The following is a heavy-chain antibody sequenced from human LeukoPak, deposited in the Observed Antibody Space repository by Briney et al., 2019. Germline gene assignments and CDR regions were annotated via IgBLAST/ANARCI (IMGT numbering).Heavy chain of an antibody. Sequence: SETLSLTCAVSGYSISSGYYWSWIRQPPGKGLEWIGYIYYSGSTNYNPSLKSRVTISVDTSKNQLSLKLSSVTAADTAVYYCASGSYDDYFYYYIDVWGKGTTVTVSS. CDR1: GYSISSGYY. CDR2: IYYSGST. D-gene: IGHD3-22*01. V-gene: IGHV4-61*01. J-gene: IGHJ6*03. CDR3: ASGSYDDYFYYYIDV.